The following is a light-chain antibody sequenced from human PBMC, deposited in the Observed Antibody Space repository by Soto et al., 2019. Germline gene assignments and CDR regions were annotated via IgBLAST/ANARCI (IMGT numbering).Light chain of an antibody. CDR2: EAL. CDR1: RSISTY. Sequence: ETVLTQSPATLSLSPGERATLSCRASRSISTYLAWYQQKPGQAPRLLIYEALNRATGIPARFSGSGSGTDFTLTISSLEHEDFEVYYCQQRKNWPLTFGGGTKVDIK. J-gene: IGKJ4*02. CDR3: QQRKNWPLT. V-gene: IGKV3-11*01.